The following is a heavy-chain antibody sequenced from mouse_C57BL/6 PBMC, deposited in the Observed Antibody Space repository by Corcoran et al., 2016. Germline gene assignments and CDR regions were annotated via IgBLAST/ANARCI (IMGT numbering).Heavy chain of an antibody. Sequence: VHLQPSGPELVRPGASVKLSSTASGFNIKAYSMHWVIQRPEQGLEWIGRIDPEDGDTEYAPKFQGKATMTADTSSTTAYLQLSSLTSEDTAVYYCTRYYYGSSYWYFDVWGTGTTVTVSS. J-gene: IGHJ1*03. V-gene: IGHV14-1*01. CDR1: GFNIKAYS. CDR3: TRYYYGSSYWYFDV. CDR2: IDPEDGDT. D-gene: IGHD1-1*01.